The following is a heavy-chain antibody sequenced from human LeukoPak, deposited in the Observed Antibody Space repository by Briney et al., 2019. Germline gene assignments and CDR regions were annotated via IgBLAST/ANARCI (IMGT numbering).Heavy chain of an antibody. Sequence: RTGGSLRLSCAASGFTVSSNYMSWVRQAPGKGLELVSVIYSGGSTYYADSVKGRFTISRDNSTNTLYLQMNSLRAEDTAVYYCARESGGSSLAFDYWGQGTLVTVSS. CDR1: GFTVSSNY. V-gene: IGHV3-66*02. CDR2: IYSGGST. J-gene: IGHJ4*02. D-gene: IGHD6-6*01. CDR3: ARESGGSSLAFDY.